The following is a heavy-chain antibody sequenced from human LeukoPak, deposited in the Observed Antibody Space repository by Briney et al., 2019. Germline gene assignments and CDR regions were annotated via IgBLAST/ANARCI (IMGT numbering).Heavy chain of an antibody. J-gene: IGHJ6*02. V-gene: IGHV3-74*01. CDR2: INSDGSST. CDR1: GFTFSSYW. CDR3: AGEVGWEGMDV. D-gene: IGHD1-26*01. Sequence: GGSLRLSCAASGFTFSSYWMHWVCQAPGKGLVWVSRINSDGSSTGYAASVKGRFTISRDNAKNTLRLQMISLRAEDTAVYYCAGEVGWEGMDVWGQGTTVTVSS.